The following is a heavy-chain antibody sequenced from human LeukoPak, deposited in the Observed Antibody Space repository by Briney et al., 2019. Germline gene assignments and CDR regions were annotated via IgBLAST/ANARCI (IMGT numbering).Heavy chain of an antibody. CDR1: GYTFTSYA. D-gene: IGHD3-22*01. J-gene: IGHJ4*02. CDR3: ATGWLLQYYFDY. V-gene: IGHV1-69*13. CDR2: IIPIFGTA. Sequence: SVKVSCKASGYTFTSYAISWVRQAPGQGLEWMGGIIPIFGTANYAQKFQGRVTITADESTSTAYMELSSLRSEDTAVYYCATGWLLQYYFDYWGQGTLVTVSS.